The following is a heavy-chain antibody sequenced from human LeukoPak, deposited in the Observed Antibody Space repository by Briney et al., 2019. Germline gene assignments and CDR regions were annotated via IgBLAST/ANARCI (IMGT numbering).Heavy chain of an antibody. D-gene: IGHD3-9*01. CDR2: IDYSGGST. CDR3: ARDPSRDIMTAALPGY. Sequence: PGGSLRLSCTASGFTLSSYEMSWIRQAPGKGLEWVSSIDYSGGSTYYADSVKGRFTISRDNSKNTLYLQMNSLRAEDTAVYYCARDPSRDIMTAALPGYWGQGTLVTVSS. V-gene: IGHV3-23*01. CDR1: GFTLSSYE. J-gene: IGHJ4*02.